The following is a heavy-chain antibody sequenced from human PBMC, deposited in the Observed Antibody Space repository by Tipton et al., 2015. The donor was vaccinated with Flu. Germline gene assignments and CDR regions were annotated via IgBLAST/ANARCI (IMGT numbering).Heavy chain of an antibody. CDR3: VRPQITYGIPAAFFFDY. CDR1: GDSIGSGYY. D-gene: IGHD2-2*01. CDR2: IYYSGGT. J-gene: IGHJ4*02. Sequence: TLSLTCSVSGDSIGSGYYWGWIRQHPGKGLEWIGCIYYSGGTYYNPSLKSRVTISVDTSKNQFSLKLSSVTAADTAMHYCVRPQITYGIPAAFFFDYWGQGTLVTVSS. V-gene: IGHV4-31*03.